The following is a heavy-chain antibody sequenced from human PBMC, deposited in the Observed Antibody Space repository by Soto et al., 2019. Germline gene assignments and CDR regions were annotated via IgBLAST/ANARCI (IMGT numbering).Heavy chain of an antibody. V-gene: IGHV3-30*03. D-gene: IGHD1-26*01. Sequence: QVQLVESGGGVVQPGRSLRLSCAASGFTFSSYGMHWVRQAPGKGLEWVAVISYDGSNKYYADSVKGRFTISRDNSKNTLYLQMNSLRAEDTAVYYCAREGRGATVFAYWGQGTLVTVSS. CDR1: GFTFSSYG. CDR2: ISYDGSNK. CDR3: AREGRGATVFAY. J-gene: IGHJ4*02.